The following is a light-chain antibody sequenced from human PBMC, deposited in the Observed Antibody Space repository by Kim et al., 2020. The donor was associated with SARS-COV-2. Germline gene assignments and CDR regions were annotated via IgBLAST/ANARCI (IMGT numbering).Light chain of an antibody. V-gene: IGLV4-69*01. J-gene: IGLJ3*02. Sequence: QLVLSQSPSASASLGASVKLTCTLSSEHRNYAIAWHQQQLEKGPRFLIMIDSDGTHSKGDGIPDRFSGSRSGAERYLTISSLQPEDEADYYCQTWGGGIVLFGGGTKLTVL. CDR1: SEHRNYA. CDR2: IDSDGTH. CDR3: QTWGGGIVL.